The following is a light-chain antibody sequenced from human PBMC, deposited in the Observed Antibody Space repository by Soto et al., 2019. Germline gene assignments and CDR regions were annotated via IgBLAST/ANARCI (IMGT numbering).Light chain of an antibody. CDR2: AAS. J-gene: IGKJ4*01. Sequence: DIVMTQSPDSLAVSLGERATINCRSSQSVLYSSNNETFLAWYQQKPGKAPKLLIYAASSLHTGVPSRFSGSGFGTDFTLTISSLQPEDFATYSCQETYSSLTFGGGTKVDIK. CDR1: QSVLYSSNNETF. V-gene: IGKV4-1*01. CDR3: QETYSSLT.